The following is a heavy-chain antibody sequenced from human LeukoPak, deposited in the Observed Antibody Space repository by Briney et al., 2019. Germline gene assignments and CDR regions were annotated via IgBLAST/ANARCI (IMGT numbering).Heavy chain of an antibody. Sequence: SETLSLTCTVSGGSISSYYWGWIRQPPGKGLGWIGSIYYSGSTYYNPSLKSRVTISVDTSKNQFSLKLSSVTAADTAVYYCARSYYDSSGYYIDYWGQGTLVTVSS. CDR2: IYYSGST. CDR1: GGSISSYY. CDR3: ARSYYDSSGYYIDY. D-gene: IGHD3-22*01. V-gene: IGHV4-39*01. J-gene: IGHJ4*02.